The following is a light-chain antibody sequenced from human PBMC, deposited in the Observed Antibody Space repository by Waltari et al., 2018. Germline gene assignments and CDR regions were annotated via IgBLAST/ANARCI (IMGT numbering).Light chain of an antibody. CDR1: SSDVGGYNY. CDR3: SSYTSSSTLLVV. Sequence: QSALTQPASVSGSPGQSITISCTGTSSDVGGYNYVSWYQQHPGKVPKLMIYDVSNRPSGVSNRFSGSKSGNTASLTISGLQAEDEADYYCSSYTSSSTLLVVFGGGTKLTVL. J-gene: IGLJ2*01. CDR2: DVS. V-gene: IGLV2-14*01.